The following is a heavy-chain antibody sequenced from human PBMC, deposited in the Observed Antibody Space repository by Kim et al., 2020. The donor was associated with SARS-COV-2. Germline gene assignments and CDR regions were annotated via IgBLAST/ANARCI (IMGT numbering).Heavy chain of an antibody. CDR3: ALSGGQSYDYVWGSYRWGFDP. D-gene: IGHD3-16*02. V-gene: IGHV1-69*06. CDR2: IIPIFGTA. J-gene: IGHJ5*02. Sequence: SVKVSCKASGGTFSSYAISWVRQAPGQGLEWMGGIIPIFGTANYAQKFQGRVTITADKSTSTAYMELSSLRSEDTAVYYCALSGGQSYDYVWGSYRWGFDPWGQGTLVTVSS. CDR1: GGTFSSYA.